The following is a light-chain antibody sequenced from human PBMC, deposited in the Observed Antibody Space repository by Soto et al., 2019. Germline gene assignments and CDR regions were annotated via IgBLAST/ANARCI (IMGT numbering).Light chain of an antibody. V-gene: IGLV2-14*03. Sequence: QSALTQPASVSGSPGQPITISCSGTSSDIGGYNYVSWYQHHPGKAPKLIIYDVINRPSGVSNRFSGSKSANTASLTISGLQAEYEADYFCSSYTTSSTPVVFGGGTKLTVL. CDR1: SSDIGGYNY. CDR2: DVI. J-gene: IGLJ2*01. CDR3: SSYTTSSTPVV.